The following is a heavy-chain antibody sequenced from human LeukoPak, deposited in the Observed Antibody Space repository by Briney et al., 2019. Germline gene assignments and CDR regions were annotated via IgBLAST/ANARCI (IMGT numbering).Heavy chain of an antibody. J-gene: IGHJ4*02. Sequence: GGSLRLSCAASGFTYSSYSMNWVRQAPGKGLEWVSYISSSSSAIYYADSVKGRFTISRDNAKNSLYLQMNSLTEDETAVYYCARTNYGGNSGFDYWGQGTLVTVSS. CDR3: ARTNYGGNSGFDY. CDR2: ISSSSSAI. D-gene: IGHD4-23*01. V-gene: IGHV3-48*02. CDR1: GFTYSSYS.